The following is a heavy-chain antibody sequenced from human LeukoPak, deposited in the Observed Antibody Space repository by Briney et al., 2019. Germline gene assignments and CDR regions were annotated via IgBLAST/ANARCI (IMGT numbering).Heavy chain of an antibody. CDR2: TSASGSSP. V-gene: IGHV3-23*01. D-gene: IGHD5-12*01. CDR1: GFTFSNYG. CDR3: AKTTGGNAYDYIHY. Sequence: GGSLRLSCEASGFTFSNYGMNWVRQAPGKGLEWVSATSASGSSPNYSDSVKGRFTISRDNSKNTLYLQMNSLRAEDTAVYYCAKTTGGNAYDYIHYWGQGTLVTVSS. J-gene: IGHJ4*02.